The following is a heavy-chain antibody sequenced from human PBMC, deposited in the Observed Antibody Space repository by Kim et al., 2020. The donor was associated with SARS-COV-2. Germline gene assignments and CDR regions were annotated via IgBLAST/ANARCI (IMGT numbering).Heavy chain of an antibody. CDR2: INAGNGNT. D-gene: IGHD3-10*01. J-gene: IGHJ4*02. V-gene: IGHV1-3*01. CDR1: GYTFTSYA. Sequence: ASVKVSCKASGYTFTSYAMHWVRQAPGQRLEWMGWINAGNGNTKYSQKFQGRVTITRDTSASTAYMELSSLRSEDTAVYYCARDIGVRGVITDLFDYWGQGTLVTVSS. CDR3: ARDIGVRGVITDLFDY.